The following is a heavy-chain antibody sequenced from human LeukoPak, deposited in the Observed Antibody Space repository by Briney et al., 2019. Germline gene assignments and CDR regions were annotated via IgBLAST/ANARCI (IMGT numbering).Heavy chain of an antibody. CDR1: GFTFSSYS. Sequence: GGSLRLSCAAFGFTFSSYSMNWVRQAPGKGLEWVSYISCSSSTIYYADSVKGRFTISRDNAKNSLYLQMNSLRAEDTAVYYCAREDIVVVPAAEIPIDYYYYYMDVWGKGTTVTVSS. J-gene: IGHJ6*03. V-gene: IGHV3-48*01. D-gene: IGHD2-2*01. CDR2: ISCSSSTI. CDR3: AREDIVVVPAAEIPIDYYYYYMDV.